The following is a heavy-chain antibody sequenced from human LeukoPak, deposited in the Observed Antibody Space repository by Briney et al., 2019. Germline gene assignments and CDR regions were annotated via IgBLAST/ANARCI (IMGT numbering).Heavy chain of an antibody. D-gene: IGHD6-19*01. CDR1: GFTFDDYT. Sequence: PGGSLRLSCAAFGFTFDDYTMHWVRQAPGKGLEWVSLITWDGYSTYYADSVKGRFTISRDNSKNSLYLQMNSLRTVDTALYFCAKGGLIAVAGTVDYWGQGTLVTVSS. CDR3: AKGGLIAVAGTVDY. V-gene: IGHV3-43*01. J-gene: IGHJ4*02. CDR2: ITWDGYST.